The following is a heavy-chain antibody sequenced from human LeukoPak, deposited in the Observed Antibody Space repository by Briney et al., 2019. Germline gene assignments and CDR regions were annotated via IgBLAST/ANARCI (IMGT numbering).Heavy chain of an antibody. D-gene: IGHD3-3*01. CDR3: AHNDDFWSGYYTGVFDY. V-gene: IGHV4-4*07. CDR1: GGSISSYY. Sequence: SETLSLTCTVSGGSISSYYWSWIRQPAGKGLEWIGRIYTSGSTNYNPSLKSRVTMSVDTSKNQFSLKLSSVTAADTAVYYCAHNDDFWSGYYTGVFDYWGQGTLVTVSS. CDR2: IYTSGST. J-gene: IGHJ4*02.